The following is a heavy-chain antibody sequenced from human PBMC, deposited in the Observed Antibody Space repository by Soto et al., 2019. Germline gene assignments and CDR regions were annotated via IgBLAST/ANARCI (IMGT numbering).Heavy chain of an antibody. CDR3: ARDLNCSSTSCYGDYYGMDV. J-gene: IGHJ6*02. V-gene: IGHV3-7*05. Sequence: GGSLRLSCAASGFTFSSYWMSWVRQAPGKGLEWVANIKQDGSEKYYVDSVKGRFTISRDNAKNSLYLQMNSLRAEDTAVYYCARDLNCSSTSCYGDYYGMDVWGQGTTVTVSS. CDR1: GFTFSSYW. CDR2: IKQDGSEK. D-gene: IGHD2-2*01.